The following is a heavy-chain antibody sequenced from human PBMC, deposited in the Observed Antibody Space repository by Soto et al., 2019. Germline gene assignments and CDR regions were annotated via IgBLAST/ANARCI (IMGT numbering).Heavy chain of an antibody. V-gene: IGHV6-1*01. D-gene: IGHD5-12*01. CDR1: GDSVSSNTAS. J-gene: IGHJ4*02. CDR3: AKGDNLGPRTGYAFDH. CDR2: TYFRSKWYN. Sequence: PSQTLSLTCAISGDSVSSNTASWNWVRQSPSRGLEWLGRTYFRSKWYNDYAASVKSRIITNPDNTNNQSSLQLNSVPPEDTAVYFCAKGDNLGPRTGYAFDHWGQGIMVTVSS.